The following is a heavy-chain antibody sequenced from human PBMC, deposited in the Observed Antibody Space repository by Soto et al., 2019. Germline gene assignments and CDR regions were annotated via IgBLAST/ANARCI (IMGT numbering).Heavy chain of an antibody. CDR2: IYHGGNI. J-gene: IGHJ4*02. V-gene: IGHV4-4*02. Sequence: PSETLSLTCAVSGGSINSSDWWNWVRQPPGKGLEWIGEIYHGGNIYYNPSFKGRVTISLDMSMNQFSLTLNSVTAADTALYYCARDHQYSSGWSFDFWGQGALVTVSS. D-gene: IGHD6-13*01. CDR1: GGSINSSDW. CDR3: ARDHQYSSGWSFDF.